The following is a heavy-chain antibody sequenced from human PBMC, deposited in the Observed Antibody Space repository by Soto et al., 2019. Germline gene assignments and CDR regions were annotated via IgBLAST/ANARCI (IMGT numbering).Heavy chain of an antibody. CDR3: ASSITMVRGVIDWFNP. D-gene: IGHD3-10*01. V-gene: IGHV4-30-4*01. CDR2: IYYSGST. J-gene: IGHJ5*02. Sequence: PSETLSLTCTVSGGSISSGDYYWSWIRQPPGKGLEWIGYIYYSGSTYYNPSLKSRVTISVDTSKNQFSLKLSSVTAADTAVYYCASSITMVRGVIDWFNPWGQGTLVTVSS. CDR1: GGSISSGDYY.